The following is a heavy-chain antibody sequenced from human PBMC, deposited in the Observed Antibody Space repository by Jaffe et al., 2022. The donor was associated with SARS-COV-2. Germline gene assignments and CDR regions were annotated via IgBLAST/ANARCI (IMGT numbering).Heavy chain of an antibody. D-gene: IGHD1-26*01. Sequence: EVQLVESGGGLVQPGRSLRLSCAASGFTFDDYAMHWVRQAPGKGLEWVSGISWNSGSIGYADSVKGRFTISRDNAKNSLYLQMNSLRAEDTALYYCAKVRGSGSYYYYYGMDVWGQGTTVTVSS. J-gene: IGHJ6*02. CDR1: GFTFDDYA. CDR2: ISWNSGSI. V-gene: IGHV3-9*01. CDR3: AKVRGSGSYYYYYGMDV.